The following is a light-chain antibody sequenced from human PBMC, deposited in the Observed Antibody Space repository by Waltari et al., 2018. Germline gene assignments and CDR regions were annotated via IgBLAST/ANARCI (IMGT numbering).Light chain of an antibody. Sequence: QSVLTQPPSVSAAPGRRVTISCSGPSSNIRSHFVAWYQQLPGTAPKLLIHDNNKRPSGIPYRISGSKSGTSATLVIAGLQPGDEADYYCGTWDSSASGVVFGGGTKLTVL. J-gene: IGLJ2*01. CDR1: SSNIRSHF. V-gene: IGLV1-51*01. CDR2: DNN. CDR3: GTWDSSASGVV.